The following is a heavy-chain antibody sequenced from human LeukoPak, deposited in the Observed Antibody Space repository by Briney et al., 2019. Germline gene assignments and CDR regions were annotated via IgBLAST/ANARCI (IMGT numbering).Heavy chain of an antibody. D-gene: IGHD3-9*01. V-gene: IGHV3-23*01. Sequence: GGFLRLSCAASGFTFSSYAMSWVRQAPGKGLEWVSAISGSGGSTYYADSVKGRFTISRDNSKNTLYLQMNGLRAEDTAVYYCANPYDISSYYFDYWGQGTLVTVSS. CDR3: ANPYDISSYYFDY. CDR2: ISGSGGST. CDR1: GFTFSSYA. J-gene: IGHJ4*02.